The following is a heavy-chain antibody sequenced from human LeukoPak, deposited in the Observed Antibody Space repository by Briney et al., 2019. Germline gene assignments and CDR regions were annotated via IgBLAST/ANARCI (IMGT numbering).Heavy chain of an antibody. CDR3: RGSYRGDY. CDR1: GFTFNKSW. J-gene: IGHJ4*02. Sequence: GGSLRLSCAASGFTFNKSWMSWVRQAPGKGLEWVANIKQDGSEKYYVDSVKGRFTISRDNAKNSLYLQMNSLRAEDTAVYYCRGSYRGDYWGQGTLVTVSS. D-gene: IGHD1-26*01. V-gene: IGHV3-7*01. CDR2: IKQDGSEK.